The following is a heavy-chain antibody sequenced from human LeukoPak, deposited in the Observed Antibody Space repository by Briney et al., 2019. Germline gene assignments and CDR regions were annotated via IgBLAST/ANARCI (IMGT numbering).Heavy chain of an antibody. V-gene: IGHV1-8*03. J-gene: IGHJ4*02. D-gene: IGHD6-13*01. CDR2: MTPNSGNT. Sequence: ASVKVSCKASGYTFTNFEIIWVRQTTGQGLEWMGWMTPNSGNTGFAQKFQGRVTITRNTSINTAYMHLDSLTSEDTAVYYCARWDNSGWFAIDYWGQGTLVTVSS. CDR3: ARWDNSGWFAIDY. CDR1: GYTFTNFE.